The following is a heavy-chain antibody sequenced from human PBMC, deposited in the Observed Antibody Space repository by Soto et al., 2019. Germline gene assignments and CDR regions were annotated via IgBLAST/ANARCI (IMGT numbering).Heavy chain of an antibody. Sequence: SETLSLTCTVSGDSIISGSYYWGWLRQSPGKGPEWIGSVFYTGFTSYNPSLESRVSVSVDTSKNQFPLKVSGVSAADTAVYYCATSQKGYNWNYFDHWGQGALVTVSS. V-gene: IGHV4-39*01. CDR3: ATSQKGYNWNYFDH. J-gene: IGHJ4*02. CDR2: VFYTGFT. CDR1: GDSIISGSYY. D-gene: IGHD1-20*01.